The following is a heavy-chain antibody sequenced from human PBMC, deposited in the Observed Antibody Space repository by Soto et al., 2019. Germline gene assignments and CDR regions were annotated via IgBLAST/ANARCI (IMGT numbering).Heavy chain of an antibody. Sequence: PSETLSLTCTVSGGSISSYYWSWIRQPPGKGLEWIGYIYYSGSTNYNPSLKSRVTISVDTSKNQFSLKLSSVTAADTAVYYCARSTPNDYGGNAFDYWGQGTLVTVSS. CDR3: ARSTPNDYGGNAFDY. CDR2: IYYSGST. V-gene: IGHV4-59*01. J-gene: IGHJ4*02. CDR1: GGSISSYY. D-gene: IGHD4-17*01.